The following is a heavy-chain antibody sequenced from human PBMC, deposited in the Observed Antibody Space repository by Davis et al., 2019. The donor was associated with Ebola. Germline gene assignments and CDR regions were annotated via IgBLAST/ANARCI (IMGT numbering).Heavy chain of an antibody. CDR1: GITFSGSA. J-gene: IGHJ4*02. V-gene: IGHV3-73*01. CDR2: IRSTANSFAT. CDR3: SRHSPFRFLDY. Sequence: GESLKISCAASGITFSGSAVHWVRQASGKGLEWVGRIRSTANSFATEFAASVKGRFTISRDDSKNTAYLQMIRLKTEDTAVYYCSRHSPFRFLDYRGQGTLVTVSS. D-gene: IGHD3-3*01.